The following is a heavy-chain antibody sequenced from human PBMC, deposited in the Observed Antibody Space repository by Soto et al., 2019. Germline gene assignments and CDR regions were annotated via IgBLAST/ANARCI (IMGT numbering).Heavy chain of an antibody. J-gene: IGHJ6*02. V-gene: IGHV4-34*01. CDR3: ARRQGYYDNLNYYYGMEV. CDR2: INHSGST. Sequence: SETLSLTCAVYGGSFSGYYWSWIRQPPGKGLEWIGEINHSGSTNYNPSLKSRVTISVDTSKNQFSLKLSSVTAADTAVYYCARRQGYYDNLNYYYGMEVWGQGTTVTVSS. D-gene: IGHD3-22*01. CDR1: GGSFSGYY.